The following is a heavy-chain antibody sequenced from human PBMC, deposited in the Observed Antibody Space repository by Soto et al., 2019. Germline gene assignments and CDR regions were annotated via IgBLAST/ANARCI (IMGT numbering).Heavy chain of an antibody. J-gene: IGHJ4*02. D-gene: IGHD6-19*01. CDR2: VSHDGRNT. CDR1: GFTFSDYA. V-gene: IGHV3-30*18. Sequence: VQLVESGGGVVQPGRSLRLSCAASGFTFSDYAMHWVRQAPGKGLEWVAVVSHDGRNTHYADSVKGRFTISRDSSKNTVSLEMSSLRAEDRAVYYCAKGGRQWLVTSDFNYWGQGALVTVSS. CDR3: AKGGRQWLVTSDFNY.